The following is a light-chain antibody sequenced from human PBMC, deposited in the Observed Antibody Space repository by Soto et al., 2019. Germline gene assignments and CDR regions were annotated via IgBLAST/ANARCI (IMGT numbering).Light chain of an antibody. J-gene: IGKJ1*01. V-gene: IGKV2-28*01. CDR3: MQSLQMWT. CDR2: LGS. Sequence: IVMTQSPLSLPVTPGEPASISCRSSQSLLHSDGNNYLEWYLQKPGQSPQLLIYLGSNRASGVPDRFSGRGSGTDFTLQISRVEAEDVGVYYCMQSLQMWTFVQGTKVEI. CDR1: QSLLHSDGNNY.